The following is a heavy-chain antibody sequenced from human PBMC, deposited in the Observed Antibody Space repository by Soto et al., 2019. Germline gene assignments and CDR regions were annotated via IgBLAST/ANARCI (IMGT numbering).Heavy chain of an antibody. J-gene: IGHJ5*02. CDR3: ARDRYSSSSTPNWFDP. CDR1: GYTFTSYG. Sequence: ASVKVSCKASGYTFTSYGISWVRQAPGQGLEWMGWISAYNGNTNYAQKLQGRVTMTTDTSTSTAYMELRSLRSDDTAVYYCARDRYSSSSTPNWFDPWGQGTLVTSPQ. CDR2: ISAYNGNT. D-gene: IGHD6-6*01. V-gene: IGHV1-18*01.